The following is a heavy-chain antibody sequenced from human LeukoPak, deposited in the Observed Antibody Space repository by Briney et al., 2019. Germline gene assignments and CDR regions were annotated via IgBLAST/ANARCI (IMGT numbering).Heavy chain of an antibody. Sequence: ASVKVSCKASGYTFIAYGISWVRQAPGQGLEWMGWISAYSGNANYAQKVQGRVTITTDESTSTAYMELSSLRSEDTAVYYCARGRDLVPAAIERGSWFDPWGQGTLVTVSS. D-gene: IGHD2-2*02. CDR2: ISAYSGNA. V-gene: IGHV1-18*01. CDR1: GYTFIAYG. J-gene: IGHJ5*02. CDR3: ARGRDLVPAAIERGSWFDP.